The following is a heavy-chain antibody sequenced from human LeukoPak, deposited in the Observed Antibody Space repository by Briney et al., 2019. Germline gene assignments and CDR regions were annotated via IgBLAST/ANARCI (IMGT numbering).Heavy chain of an antibody. CDR1: GFTFSSYD. CDR3: ARVRCYYGSGSYYDY. CDR2: IGTAGDT. J-gene: IGHJ4*02. D-gene: IGHD3-10*01. V-gene: IGHV3-13*01. Sequence: PGGSLRLSCAASGFTFSSYDMHWVRQATGKGLEWVSAIGTAGDTYYPGSVKGRFTISRENAKNSLYLQMNSLRAGDTAVYYCARVRCYYGSGSYYDYWGQGTLVTVSS.